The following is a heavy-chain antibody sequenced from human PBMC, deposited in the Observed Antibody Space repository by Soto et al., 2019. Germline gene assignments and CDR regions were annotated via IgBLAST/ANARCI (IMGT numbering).Heavy chain of an antibody. Sequence: GGSLRLSCAASGFTFSSYSMNWVRQAPGKGLEWVSSISSSSSYIYYADSVKGRFTISRDNAKNSLYLQMNSLGAEDTAVYYCARDWRYYDSSGSPSDAFDIWGQGTMVTVSS. V-gene: IGHV3-21*01. CDR3: ARDWRYYDSSGSPSDAFDI. J-gene: IGHJ3*02. D-gene: IGHD3-22*01. CDR2: ISSSSSYI. CDR1: GFTFSSYS.